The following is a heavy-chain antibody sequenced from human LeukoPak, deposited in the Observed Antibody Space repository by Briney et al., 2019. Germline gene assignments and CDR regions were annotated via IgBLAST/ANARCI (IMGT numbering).Heavy chain of an antibody. Sequence: GRSLRLSCTASGFTFGDYAMSWFRQAPGKGLEWVGFIRSKAYGGTTEYAASVKGRFTISRDDSKSIAYLQMNSLKTEDTAGYYCTRRGVTTYYYYRDVWGKGTTVTVSS. D-gene: IGHD3-10*01. J-gene: IGHJ6*03. CDR1: GFTFGDYA. V-gene: IGHV3-49*03. CDR2: IRSKAYGGTT. CDR3: TRRGVTTYYYYRDV.